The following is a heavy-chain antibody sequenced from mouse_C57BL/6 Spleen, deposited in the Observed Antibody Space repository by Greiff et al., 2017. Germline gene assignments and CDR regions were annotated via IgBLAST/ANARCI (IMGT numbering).Heavy chain of an antibody. D-gene: IGHD1-2*01. CDR3: TTSAYCGLAD. CDR2: IDPENGDT. J-gene: IGHJ3*01. Sequence: VQLQESGAELVRPGASVKLSCTASGFNIKDDYMHWVKQRPEQGLEWIGWIDPENGDTEYASKFQGKATITADTSSNTAYLQLSSLTSEDTAVYYCTTSAYCGLADWGQGTLVTVSA. CDR1: GFNIKDDY. V-gene: IGHV14-4*01.